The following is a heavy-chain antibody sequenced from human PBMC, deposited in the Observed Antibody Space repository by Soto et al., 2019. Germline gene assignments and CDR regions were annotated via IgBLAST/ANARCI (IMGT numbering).Heavy chain of an antibody. J-gene: IGHJ6*03. Sequence: QVPLVQSGAEVKKPGASVKVSCKASGYTFTSYDINWVRQATGQGLEWMGWMNPNSGNTGYAQKFQGRVTMTRNTSISTAYMELSSLRSEDTAVYYCARGQGCSSTSCYVSLYYYYYYMDVWGKGTTVTVSS. V-gene: IGHV1-8*01. CDR3: ARGQGCSSTSCYVSLYYYYYYMDV. D-gene: IGHD2-2*01. CDR1: GYTFTSYD. CDR2: MNPNSGNT.